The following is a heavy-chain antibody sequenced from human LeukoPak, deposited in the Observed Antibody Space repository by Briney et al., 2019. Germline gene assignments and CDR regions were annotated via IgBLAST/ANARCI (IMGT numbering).Heavy chain of an antibody. D-gene: IGHD5-18*01. J-gene: IGHJ4*02. CDR3: ARVGTAMTFPPPYYFDY. V-gene: IGHV4-39*07. CDR1: GGSISSSSYY. Sequence: PSETLSLTCTVSGGSISSSSYYWGWIRQPPGKGLEWIGSIYYSGSTYYNPSLKSRVTISVDTSKNQFSLKLSSVTAADTAVYYCARVGTAMTFPPPYYFDYWGQGTLVTVSS. CDR2: IYYSGST.